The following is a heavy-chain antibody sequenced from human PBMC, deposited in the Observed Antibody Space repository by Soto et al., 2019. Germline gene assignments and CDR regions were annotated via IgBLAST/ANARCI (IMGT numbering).Heavy chain of an antibody. CDR2: TYYRSKWYN. CDR1: GDSVSSNSAA. Sequence: SQTLSITCAISGDSVSSNSAAWNWIRQSPSRGLEWLGRTYYRSKWYNDYAVSVKSRITINPDTSKNQFSLQLNSVTPEDTAVYYCARDPGGSYSGYDLFDYWGQGTLVTVSS. V-gene: IGHV6-1*01. D-gene: IGHD5-12*01. CDR3: ARDPGGSYSGYDLFDY. J-gene: IGHJ4*02.